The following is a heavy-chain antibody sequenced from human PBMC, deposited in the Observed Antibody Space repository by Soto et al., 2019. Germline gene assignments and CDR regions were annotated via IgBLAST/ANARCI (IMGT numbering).Heavy chain of an antibody. D-gene: IGHD3-16*01. CDR1: GSSFVTLN. CDR2: IPSDGRDK. CDR3: VSQVGVDS. V-gene: IGHV3-30*04. J-gene: IGHJ4*02. Sequence: QVHLVESGGGVVQPGGPRRLSWEASGSSFVTLNLNWVRQVPGKGLEWVAIIPSDGRDKYYADSVKARCTISRDNSNNTVFLQVDSLSVEDTAVFYCVSQVGVDSWGQGTLVTVSS.